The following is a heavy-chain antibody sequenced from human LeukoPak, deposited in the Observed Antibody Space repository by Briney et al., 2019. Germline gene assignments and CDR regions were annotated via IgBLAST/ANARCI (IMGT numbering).Heavy chain of an antibody. Sequence: GGSLRLSFAASGFTFSDYYMSWIRQAPGKGLEWVSYISSSNSYTNYADSVKGRFTISRDNAKNSLYLQMNSLGAEDTAVYYCARAATYYDILTGAPGYYGMDVWGQGTTVTVS. J-gene: IGHJ6*02. CDR1: GFTFSDYY. D-gene: IGHD3-9*01. CDR2: ISSSNSYT. CDR3: ARAATYYDILTGAPGYYGMDV. V-gene: IGHV3-11*05.